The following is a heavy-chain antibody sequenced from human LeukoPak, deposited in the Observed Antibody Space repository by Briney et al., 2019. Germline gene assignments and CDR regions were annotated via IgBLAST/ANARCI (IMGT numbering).Heavy chain of an antibody. V-gene: IGHV1-2*02. D-gene: IGHD4-17*01. Sequence: VASVKVSCKSSGYTFTGYYMHWVRQAPGQGLEWMGWFTPNSGGTNYAQKFQVRVTMTRETSISTAYTELSSLTSDDTAVYYCARGRGITTVTYFDYWGQGILVTVSS. J-gene: IGHJ4*02. CDR3: ARGRGITTVTYFDY. CDR2: FTPNSGGT. CDR1: GYTFTGYY.